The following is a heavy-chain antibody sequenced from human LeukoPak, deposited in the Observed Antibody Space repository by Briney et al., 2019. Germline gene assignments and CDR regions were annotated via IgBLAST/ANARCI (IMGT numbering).Heavy chain of an antibody. V-gene: IGHV1-18*01. D-gene: IGHD1-1*01. J-gene: IGHJ5*02. CDR1: GYTFTSYG. Sequence: ASVKVSCKASGYTFTSYGISWVRQAPGQGLEWMGWISAYNGNTNYAQKLQCRVTMTTDTSTSTAYMELRSLRSDDTAVYYCARDPGGVGYNWNDVGNWFDPWGQGTLVTVSS. CDR2: ISAYNGNT. CDR3: ARDPGGVGYNWNDVGNWFDP.